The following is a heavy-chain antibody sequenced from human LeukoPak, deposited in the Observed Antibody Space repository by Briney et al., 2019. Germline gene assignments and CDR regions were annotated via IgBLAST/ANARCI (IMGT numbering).Heavy chain of an antibody. D-gene: IGHD5-24*01. J-gene: IGHJ6*02. CDR3: ARDGDERWLQLQYYYYGMDV. V-gene: IGHV1-2*02. Sequence: GSVKVSCKASGYTFTGYYMHWVRQAPGQGREWMGWINPKSGGTSYAQKFQGRVTITRDTSISTASMELTRLRSDDTAVYYCARDGDERWLQLQYYYYGMDVWGQGTTVTVSS. CDR1: GYTFTGYY. CDR2: INPKSGGT.